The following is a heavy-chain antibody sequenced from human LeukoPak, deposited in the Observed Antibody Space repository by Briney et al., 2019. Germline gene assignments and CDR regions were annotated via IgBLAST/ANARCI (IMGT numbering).Heavy chain of an antibody. V-gene: IGHV1-18*01. D-gene: IGHD2-2*01. CDR3: AREYCSTTRCYMADY. Sequence: ASVKVSCKASGSTFSSYAISWVRQAPGQGLEWMGWISGYNGNTNYAQKLQGRVTMTTDTSTSTAYMELRSLRSDDTAVYYCAREYCSTTRCYMADYWGQGTLVTVSS. CDR2: ISGYNGNT. CDR1: GSTFSSYA. J-gene: IGHJ4*02.